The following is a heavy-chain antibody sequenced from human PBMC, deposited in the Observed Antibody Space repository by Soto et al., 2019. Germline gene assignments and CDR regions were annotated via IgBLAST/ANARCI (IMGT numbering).Heavy chain of an antibody. CDR3: ATSKGGVSSGPNTC. CDR1: GFTFSNYW. D-gene: IGHD6-25*01. J-gene: IGHJ4*02. CDR2: MNSDGSNT. V-gene: IGHV3-74*01. Sequence: EVQLVESGGALVQPGGSLRLSCAASGFTFSNYWMHWVRQAPGKGLVWISRMNSDGSNTVYADAVKGRFTISRDNAKNTLYLQMNSLRVEDTAVYYCATSKGGVSSGPNTCWGQGNRVTVSS.